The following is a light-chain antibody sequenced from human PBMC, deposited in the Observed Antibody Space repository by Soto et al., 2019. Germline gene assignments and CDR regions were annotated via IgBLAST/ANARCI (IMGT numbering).Light chain of an antibody. CDR2: DAF. CDR3: QQYYCPCT. V-gene: IGKV1-5*01. J-gene: IGKJ2*02. CDR1: QSVTDW. Sequence: DLQLTQSPSTLSASVGDRVTITCRASQSVTDWLAWYQQKPGKAPKLLIYDAFCLQSGVSSRFSGRGSGTEFSLTISSLLPDDLATYNRQQYYCPCTFGQGTK.